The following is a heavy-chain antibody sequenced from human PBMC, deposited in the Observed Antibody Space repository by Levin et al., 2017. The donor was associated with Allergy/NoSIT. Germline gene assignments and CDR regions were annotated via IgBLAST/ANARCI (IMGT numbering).Heavy chain of an antibody. D-gene: IGHD3-10*01. J-gene: IGHJ6*03. CDR3: TNYGSGSYYFGSYYYYMDV. V-gene: IGHV3-49*03. CDR1: GFTFGDYA. CDR2: IRSKAYGGTT. Sequence: GGSLRLSCTASGFTFGDYAMSWFRQAPGKGLEWVGFIRSKAYGGTTEYAASVKGRFTISRDDSKSIAYLQMNSLKTEDTAVYYCTNYGSGSYYFGSYYYYMDVWGKGTTVTVSS.